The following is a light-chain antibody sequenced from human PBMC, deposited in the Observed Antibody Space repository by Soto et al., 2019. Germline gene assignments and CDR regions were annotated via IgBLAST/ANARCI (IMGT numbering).Light chain of an antibody. V-gene: IGKV3-20*01. J-gene: IGKJ5*01. CDR1: QSVSSY. CDR2: DAS. Sequence: EFVLTQSPGTLSLSPGERATLSCRASQSVSSYLAWYQQKPGQAPRLLIYDASNRATGIPARFSGSGSGTDFTLTISRLEPEDFAVYYCQQYGSSPPEGFGQGTRLEIK. CDR3: QQYGSSPPEG.